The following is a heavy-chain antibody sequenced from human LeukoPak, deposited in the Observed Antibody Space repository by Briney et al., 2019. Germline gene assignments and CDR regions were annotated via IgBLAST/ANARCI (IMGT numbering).Heavy chain of an antibody. J-gene: IGHJ4*02. CDR3: ARDYETISAYYYDSSGYSFFDY. D-gene: IGHD3-22*01. V-gene: IGHV3-21*01. CDR1: GFTFSSYS. Sequence: PGGSLRLSCAASGFTFSSYSMNWVRQAPGKGLEWVSSISSSSSYIYYADSVKGRFTISRDNAKNSLYLQMNSLRAEDTAVYYCARDYETISAYYYDSSGYSFFDYWGQGTLVTVSS. CDR2: ISSSSSYI.